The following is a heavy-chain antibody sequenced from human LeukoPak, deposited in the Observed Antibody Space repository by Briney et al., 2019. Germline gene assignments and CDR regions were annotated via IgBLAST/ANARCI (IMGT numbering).Heavy chain of an antibody. V-gene: IGHV3-74*01. CDR2: INNDGSST. J-gene: IGHJ5*02. Sequence: PGGSLRLSCAASGFTFSSYWMHWVRQAPGKGLVWVSRINNDGSSTSYADSVKGRFTISRDNAKNTLYLQMNSLRAEDTAVYYCARPTKEGSSWYWWFDPWGQGTLVTASS. D-gene: IGHD6-13*01. CDR3: ARPTKEGSSWYWWFDP. CDR1: GFTFSSYW.